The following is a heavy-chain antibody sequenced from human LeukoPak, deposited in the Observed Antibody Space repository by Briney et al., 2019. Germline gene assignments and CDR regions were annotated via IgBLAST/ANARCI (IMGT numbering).Heavy chain of an antibody. CDR1: GDSISRCSAY. Sequence: SETLSLACTVSGDSISRCSAYGGWIRQPPGKGLEWIGSIYYSKNTYYNPSLKSRVTISADTSKNQFSLTLGSVSATDTDVYYCVSARGFSYGYFDYWGQGTLVTVSS. CDR2: IYYSKNT. D-gene: IGHD5-18*01. CDR3: VSARGFSYGYFDY. V-gene: IGHV4-39*01. J-gene: IGHJ4*02.